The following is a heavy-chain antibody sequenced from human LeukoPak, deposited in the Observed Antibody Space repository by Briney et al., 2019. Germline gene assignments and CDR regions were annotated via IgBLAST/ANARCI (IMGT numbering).Heavy chain of an antibody. CDR1: GGSISSYY. Sequence: SETLSLTCTVSGGSISSYYWSWIRQPAGKGLEWIGRIYTSGSTNYNPSLKSRVTMSVDTSKNQFSLKLSSVTAADTAVYYCARGASNYDPTAFDYWGQGTLVTVSS. CDR2: IYTSGST. D-gene: IGHD4-11*01. J-gene: IGHJ4*02. V-gene: IGHV4-4*07. CDR3: ARGASNYDPTAFDY.